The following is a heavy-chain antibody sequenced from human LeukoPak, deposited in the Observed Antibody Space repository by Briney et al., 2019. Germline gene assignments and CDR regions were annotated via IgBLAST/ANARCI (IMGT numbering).Heavy chain of an antibody. CDR2: IYYSGST. CDR3: ASWVVVVAGKTAFDI. Sequence: SETLSLTCTVSGGSISSGGYYWSWIHQHPGKGLEWIGYIYYSGSTYYNPSLKSRVTISVDTSKNQFSLKLSSVTAADTAVYYCASWVVVVAGKTAFDIWGQGTMVTVSS. J-gene: IGHJ3*02. V-gene: IGHV4-31*03. D-gene: IGHD2-15*01. CDR1: GGSISSGGYY.